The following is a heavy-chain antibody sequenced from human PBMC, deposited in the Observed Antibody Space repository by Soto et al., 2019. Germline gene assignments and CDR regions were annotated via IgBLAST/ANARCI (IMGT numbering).Heavy chain of an antibody. J-gene: IGHJ4*02. CDR2: ISATGGGT. Sequence: AWWSLRLSCAASGFKFSNYAMSWFRQAPGKGLEWVSLISATGGGTYYADSVKGRFTISRDNSHNTLYLQVHSLTAEDTAVYYCAKDRRAGGNSAFYFDFWGQGAQVTVSS. V-gene: IGHV3-23*01. CDR3: AKDRRAGGNSAFYFDF. CDR1: GFKFSNYA. D-gene: IGHD3-16*01.